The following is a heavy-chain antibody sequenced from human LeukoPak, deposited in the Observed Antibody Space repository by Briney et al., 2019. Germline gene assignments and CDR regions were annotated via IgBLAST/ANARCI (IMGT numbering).Heavy chain of an antibody. CDR2: IRYDGSNK. CDR1: GFIFSTYG. D-gene: IGHD5-24*01. Sequence: GGSLRLSCAEPGFIFSTYGMHWVRQAPGKGLGWVAFIRYDGSNKYYADSVKGRFTISRDNSKNTLYLQMNSLRAEDTAVYYCARLATHGDYWGQGTLVTVSS. V-gene: IGHV3-30*02. CDR3: ARLATHGDY. J-gene: IGHJ4*02.